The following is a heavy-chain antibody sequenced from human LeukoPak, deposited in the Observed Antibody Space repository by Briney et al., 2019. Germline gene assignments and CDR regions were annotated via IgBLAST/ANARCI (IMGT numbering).Heavy chain of an antibody. CDR3: ARHGPIGAAAGTGWFDP. V-gene: IGHV4-39*01. CDR2: IYYSGST. Sequence: KPSETLSPTCTVSGGSISSSSYYWGWIRQPPGKGLEWIGSIYYSGSTYYNPSLKSRVTISVDTSKNQFSLKLSSVTAADTAVYYCARHGPIGAAAGTGWFDPWGQGTLVTVSS. J-gene: IGHJ5*02. D-gene: IGHD6-13*01. CDR1: GGSISSSSYY.